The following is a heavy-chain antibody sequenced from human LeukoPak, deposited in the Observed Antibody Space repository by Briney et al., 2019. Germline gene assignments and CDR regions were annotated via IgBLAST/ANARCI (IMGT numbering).Heavy chain of an antibody. J-gene: IGHJ4*02. Sequence: SSETLSLTCTVSGVSISSGGYYWSWIRQHPGKGLEWIGYIYYSGSTYYNPSLKSRVTISVDTSKTQFSLKLSSVTAADTAVYYRAREVVGASFDYWGQGTLVTVSS. CDR3: AREVVGASFDY. CDR1: GVSISSGGYY. D-gene: IGHD1-26*01. V-gene: IGHV4-31*03. CDR2: IYYSGST.